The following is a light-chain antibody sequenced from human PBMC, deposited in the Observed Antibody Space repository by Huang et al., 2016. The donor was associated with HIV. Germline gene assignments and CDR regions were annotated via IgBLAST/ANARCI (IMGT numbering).Light chain of an antibody. CDR3: QQYNDWPRT. CDR2: GAS. J-gene: IGKJ1*01. CDR1: QSVGTN. V-gene: IGKV3-15*01. Sequence: DIVMTQFPATVSVSPGERATVSCRASQSVGTNLAWYQQVPGQSPRLLIFGASTRATGVPARFSGTGSGKEFALTISSLQSEDFAVYYCQQYNDWPRTFGQGTKVEIK.